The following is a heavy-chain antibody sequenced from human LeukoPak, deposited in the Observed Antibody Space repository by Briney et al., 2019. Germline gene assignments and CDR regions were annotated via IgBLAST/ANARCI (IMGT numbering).Heavy chain of an antibody. CDR2: IYTSGST. CDR1: GGSISSYY. CDR3: ARDYYGSGSPGWFDP. Sequence: SETLSLTCTVSGGSISSYYWSWIRQPAGKGLEWIGRIYTSGSTNYNPSLKSRVTISVDTSKNQFSLKLSSVTAADTAVYYCARDYYGSGSPGWFDPWGQGTLVTVSS. D-gene: IGHD3-10*01. J-gene: IGHJ5*02. V-gene: IGHV4-4*07.